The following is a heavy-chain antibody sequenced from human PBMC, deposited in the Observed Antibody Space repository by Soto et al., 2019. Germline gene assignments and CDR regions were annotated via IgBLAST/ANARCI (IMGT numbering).Heavy chain of an antibody. Sequence: TGGSLRLSCAASGFTVSSNYMSWVRQAPGKGLEWVSVIYSGGSTYYADSVKGRFTISRDNSKNTLYLQMNSLRAEDTAVYYCARELYSSSWHPGVNFDYWGQGTLVTVSS. CDR1: GFTVSSNY. V-gene: IGHV3-66*01. D-gene: IGHD6-13*01. J-gene: IGHJ4*02. CDR3: ARELYSSSWHPGVNFDY. CDR2: IYSGGST.